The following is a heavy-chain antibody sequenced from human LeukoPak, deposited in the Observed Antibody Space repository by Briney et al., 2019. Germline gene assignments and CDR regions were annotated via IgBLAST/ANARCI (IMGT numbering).Heavy chain of an antibody. CDR3: ARRRDGYNYYYYMDV. J-gene: IGHJ6*03. D-gene: IGHD5-24*01. CDR2: IYYSGST. Sequence: KPSETLSLTCTVSGDSISSYFWSWIRQPPGKRLEWIGDIYYSGSTNYNPSLKSRVTISVDTSKNQFSLKLSSVTAADTAVYYCARRRDGYNYYYYMDVWGKGTTVTISS. V-gene: IGHV4-59*12. CDR1: GDSISSYF.